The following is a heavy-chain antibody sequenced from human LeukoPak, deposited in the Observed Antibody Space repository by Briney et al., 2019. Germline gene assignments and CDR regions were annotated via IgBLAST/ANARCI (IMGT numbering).Heavy chain of an antibody. CDR2: INPDGSTT. CDR3: ASTRCTSTGCYYMDV. J-gene: IGHJ6*03. Sequence: PGGSLRLSCAASGFTFSRYWIHWVRQAPGKGLEWASRINPDGSTTTYADSVKGRFTISRDNAKNTVYLQMNSLRAEDTAVYYCASTRCTSTGCYYMDVWGKGTTVTVSS. V-gene: IGHV3-74*01. CDR1: GFTFSRYW. D-gene: IGHD2-2*01.